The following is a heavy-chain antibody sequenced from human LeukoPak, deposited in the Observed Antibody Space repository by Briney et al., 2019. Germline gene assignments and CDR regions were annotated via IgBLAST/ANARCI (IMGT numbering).Heavy chain of an antibody. CDR1: GFTFSSYW. D-gene: IGHD2-15*01. V-gene: IGHV3-74*01. CDR3: ARAPRGYCSGGSCYSSYFDY. J-gene: IGHJ4*02. CDR2: INSDGSST. Sequence: PGGSLRLSCAASGFTFSSYWMHWVRQAPGKGLVWVSRINSDGSSTSYADSVKGRFTISRDNAKNTLYLQMNSLRAEDTAVYYCARAPRGYCSGGSCYSSYFDYWGQGTLVTVSS.